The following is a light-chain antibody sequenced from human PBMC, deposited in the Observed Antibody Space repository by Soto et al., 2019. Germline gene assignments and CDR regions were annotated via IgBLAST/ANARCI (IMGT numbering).Light chain of an antibody. V-gene: IGLV1-44*01. Sequence: QSVLTQPPSASGTPGQRVTIPCSGSSSSIGSNSVNWYQQLPRTDPKVLIYTNNQRPSWLPDRFSGSKSGTSATLVISGLQSEDEADYYCAAWDGSLNVYVFGFGTKVTVL. J-gene: IGLJ1*01. CDR2: TNN. CDR3: AAWDGSLNVYV. CDR1: SSSIGSNS.